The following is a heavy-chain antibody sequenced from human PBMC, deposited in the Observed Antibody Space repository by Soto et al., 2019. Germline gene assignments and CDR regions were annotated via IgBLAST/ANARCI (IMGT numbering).Heavy chain of an antibody. J-gene: IGHJ3*01. Sequence: GGSLRLSCDASGFTFNFYGMHWVRQAPGKGLEWVAVISYDGSDKYYADSVRGRFTISRDNTKNTVWLQMNSLRGEDAAVYYCAKERRYSFAALDLWGQGTLVTVSS. D-gene: IGHD5-18*01. CDR2: ISYDGSDK. CDR3: AKERRYSFAALDL. V-gene: IGHV3-30*18. CDR1: GFTFNFYG.